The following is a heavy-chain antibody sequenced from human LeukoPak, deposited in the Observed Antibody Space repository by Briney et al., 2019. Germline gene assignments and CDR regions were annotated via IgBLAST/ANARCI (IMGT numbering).Heavy chain of an antibody. Sequence: PGGSLRLSCAASGFTFSSYGMHWVRQAPGKGLEWVAVIWFDGSNKYYADSVKGRFTISRDNSENTLYLQMNSLRAEDTAVYYCARPDYDSSGYADYWGQGTLVTISS. CDR1: GFTFSSYG. CDR2: IWFDGSNK. J-gene: IGHJ4*02. D-gene: IGHD3-22*01. V-gene: IGHV3-33*01. CDR3: ARPDYDSSGYADY.